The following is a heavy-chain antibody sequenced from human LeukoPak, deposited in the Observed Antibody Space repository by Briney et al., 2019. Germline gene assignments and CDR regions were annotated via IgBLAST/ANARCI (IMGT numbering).Heavy chain of an antibody. CDR3: ARGSSGYYYG. D-gene: IGHD3-22*01. CDR2: LYTSGST. Sequence: KPSETLSLTCTVSGGSISSYYWSWIRQPARKGLEWIGRLYTSGSTNYNPSLKGRVTMSVDTSKNQFSLKLSSVTAADTAVYYCARGSSGYYYGWGQGTLVTVSS. J-gene: IGHJ4*02. V-gene: IGHV4-4*07. CDR1: GGSISSYY.